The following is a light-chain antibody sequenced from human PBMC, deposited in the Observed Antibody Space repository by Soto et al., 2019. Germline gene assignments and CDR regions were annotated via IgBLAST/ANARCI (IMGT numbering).Light chain of an antibody. CDR1: SSNIGAGYD. Sequence: QSVLTQPPSVSGAPGQRVTISCTGSSSNIGAGYDVHWYQQLPGTAPKLVMYGTTNRPSGVPDRFSGSKSGTSASLAITGLQTGDEADYYCGTWDSSLSAGVFGGGTKLTVL. CDR3: GTWDSSLSAGV. CDR2: GTT. J-gene: IGLJ2*01. V-gene: IGLV1-40*01.